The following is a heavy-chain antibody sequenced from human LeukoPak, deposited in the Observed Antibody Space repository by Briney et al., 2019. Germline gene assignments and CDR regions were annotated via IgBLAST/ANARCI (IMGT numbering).Heavy chain of an antibody. CDR1: GGSISSGLYS. D-gene: IGHD2-2*01. J-gene: IGHJ5*02. V-gene: IGHV4-30-2*01. CDR3: ARLQYCSGTSCYWFDP. Sequence: SETLSLTCDVSGGSISSGLYSWSWIRQPLGRGLEWIGYIYHTGSTYYNPSLKSRVTISVDTSKNQFSLRLSSVTAADTAVYYCARLQYCSGTSCYWFDPWGQGTLVTVSS. CDR2: IYHTGST.